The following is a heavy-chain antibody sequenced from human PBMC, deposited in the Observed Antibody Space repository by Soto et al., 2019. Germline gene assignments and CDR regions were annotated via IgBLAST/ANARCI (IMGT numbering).Heavy chain of an antibody. V-gene: IGHV4-34*01. CDR2: INHSGST. J-gene: IGHJ4*02. Sequence: SETLSLTCAVYGGSFSGYYWSWIRQPPGKGLEWIGEINHSGSTNYNPSLKSRVTISVDTSKNQFSLKLSSVTAADTAVYYCARAEYSSGWYPYWGQGTLVTVSS. CDR3: ARAEYSSGWYPY. D-gene: IGHD6-19*01. CDR1: GGSFSGYY.